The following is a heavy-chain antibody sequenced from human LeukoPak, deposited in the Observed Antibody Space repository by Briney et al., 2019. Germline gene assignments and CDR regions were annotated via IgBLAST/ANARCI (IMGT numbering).Heavy chain of an antibody. CDR2: INHSGST. J-gene: IGHJ5*02. V-gene: IGHV4-34*01. CDR3: APGGGITGTTLWFDP. CDR1: GGSLSGYY. D-gene: IGHD1-7*01. Sequence: SETLSLTCAVYGGSLSGYYWSWIRQPPGKGLEWIGEINHSGSTNYNPSLKSRVTISVDTSKNQFSLKLSSVTAADTAVYYCAPGGGITGTTLWFDPGGQGTRVTVPP.